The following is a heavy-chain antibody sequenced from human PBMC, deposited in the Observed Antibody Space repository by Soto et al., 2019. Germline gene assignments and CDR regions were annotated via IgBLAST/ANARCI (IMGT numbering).Heavy chain of an antibody. J-gene: IGHJ4*02. CDR2: INPNSGGT. CDR3: AIGMIVGAPWMDF. CDR1: GYTFTGYY. Sequence: ASVKVSCKASGYTFTGYYMHWVRQAPGQGLEWMGWINPNSGGTNYAQKFQGWVTMTRDTSISTAYMELSRLRSDDTAVYYCAIGMIVGAPWMDFWGKGTLVSVSS. D-gene: IGHD1-26*01. V-gene: IGHV1-2*04.